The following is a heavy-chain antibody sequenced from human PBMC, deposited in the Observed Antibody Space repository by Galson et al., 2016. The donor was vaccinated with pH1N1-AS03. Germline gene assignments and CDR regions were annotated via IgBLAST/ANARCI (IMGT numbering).Heavy chain of an antibody. D-gene: IGHD3-16*01. V-gene: IGHV3-23*01. J-gene: IGHJ4*02. CDR3: TQGEGGGPDDD. CDR2: LGSGGDT. CDR1: EFTFSIYH. Sequence: SLRLSCAASEFTFSIYHMSWVRQAPGKGLEWVSTLGSGGDTHYADSVKGRFTISRDKSKNTMYLQMNSLRAEDTAIYYCTQGEGGGPDDDWGQGTLVTVSS.